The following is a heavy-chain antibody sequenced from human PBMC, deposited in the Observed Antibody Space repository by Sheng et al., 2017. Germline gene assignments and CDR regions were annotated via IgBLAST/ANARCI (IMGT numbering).Heavy chain of an antibody. CDR3: ARDWGDYANYYYYGMDV. V-gene: IGHV4-38-2*02. J-gene: IGHJ6*02. Sequence: QVQLQESGPGLVKPSETLSLTCAVSGYSISSGYYWGWIRQPPGKGLEWIGSIYHSGSTYYNPSLKSRVTISVDTSKNQFSLKLSSVTAADTAVYYCARDWGDYANYYYYGMDVWGQGTTVTVSS. CDR1: GYSISSGYY. D-gene: IGHD4-17*01. CDR2: IYHSGST.